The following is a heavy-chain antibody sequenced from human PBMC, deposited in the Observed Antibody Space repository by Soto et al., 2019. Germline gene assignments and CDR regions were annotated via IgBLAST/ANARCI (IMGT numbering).Heavy chain of an antibody. J-gene: IGHJ4*02. Sequence: QVQLVESGGGVVQPGRSLRLSCAASGFTFSSYAMHWVRQAPGKGLEWVAVISYDGSNKYYADSVKGRFTISRDNSKKTLYLQMNSLRAEDTAVYYCAREGEIMITFGGVIVKAVLGFDYWGQGTLVTVSS. CDR3: AREGEIMITFGGVIVKAVLGFDY. D-gene: IGHD3-16*02. V-gene: IGHV3-30-3*01. CDR1: GFTFSSYA. CDR2: ISYDGSNK.